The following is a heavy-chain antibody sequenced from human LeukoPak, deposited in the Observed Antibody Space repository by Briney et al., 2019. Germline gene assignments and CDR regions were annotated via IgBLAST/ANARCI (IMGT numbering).Heavy chain of an antibody. Sequence: PGGSLRLSCAASGFTFSSYGMHWVRQAPGKGLEWVAFIRYDGSNKYYAYSVKGRFTISRDNSKNTLYLQMNSLSVEDTAVYYCAKGNVGATFYWGQGTLVTVSS. D-gene: IGHD1-26*01. CDR1: GFTFSSYG. CDR3: AKGNVGATFY. J-gene: IGHJ4*02. V-gene: IGHV3-30*02. CDR2: IRYDGSNK.